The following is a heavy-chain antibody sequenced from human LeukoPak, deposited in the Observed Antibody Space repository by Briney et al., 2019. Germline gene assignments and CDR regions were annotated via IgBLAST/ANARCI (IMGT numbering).Heavy chain of an antibody. CDR3: ARNWNYFNH. V-gene: IGHV3-11*04. CDR2: ISSGGSST. D-gene: IGHD1-1*01. Sequence: GGSLRLSCAASGFSFSDYYMGWIRQAPGKGLEWVSYISSGGSSTYYADSLKGRFTISRDNAKNSLYLQMNSLRAEDTAVYYCARNWNYFNHWGQGTLVTVSS. CDR1: GFSFSDYY. J-gene: IGHJ4*02.